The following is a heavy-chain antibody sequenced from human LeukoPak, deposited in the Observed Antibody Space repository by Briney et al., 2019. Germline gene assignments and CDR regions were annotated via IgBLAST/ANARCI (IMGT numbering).Heavy chain of an antibody. CDR1: GGSINSYY. CDR3: ARAGWGKGAFDI. D-gene: IGHD3-16*01. Sequence: PSETLSLTCTVSGGSINSYYWGWMRQPPGKGLEWIGYIYYSGSTSYNPSLKSRVTISLDTSKNQFSLKLSSVTAADTAVYYCARAGWGKGAFDIWGQGTMVTVSS. V-gene: IGHV4-59*12. J-gene: IGHJ3*02. CDR2: IYYSGST.